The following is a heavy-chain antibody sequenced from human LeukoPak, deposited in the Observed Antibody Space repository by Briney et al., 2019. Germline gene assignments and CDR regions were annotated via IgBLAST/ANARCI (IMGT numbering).Heavy chain of an antibody. V-gene: IGHV4-4*02. D-gene: IGHD6-13*01. J-gene: IGHJ4*02. CDR2: IYHSGST. CDR3: ARLVATYISSPFDYFDY. Sequence: SGTLSLTCGVSGGSISSSYWWSWVRQPPGKGREWIEEIYHSGSTNYNPSLKRRVTIFVDTSKSQFSLKLSSVTAADTAVYYCARLVATYISSPFDYFDYWGQGTLVTVSS. CDR1: GGSISSSYW.